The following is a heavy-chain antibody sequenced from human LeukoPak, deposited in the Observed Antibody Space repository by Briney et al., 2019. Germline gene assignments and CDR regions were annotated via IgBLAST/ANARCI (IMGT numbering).Heavy chain of an antibody. D-gene: IGHD3-22*01. CDR1: GGSFRGYY. J-gene: IGHJ5*02. CDR3: ARGRPFLYYDSSGYSWFDP. CDR2: INHSGST. V-gene: IGHV4-34*01. Sequence: PSETLSLTCAVYGGSFRGYYWSWIRQPPGKGLEWIGEINHSGSTNYNPSLKSRVTISVDTSKNQFSLKLSSVTAADTAVYYCARGRPFLYYDSSGYSWFDPWGQGTLVTVSS.